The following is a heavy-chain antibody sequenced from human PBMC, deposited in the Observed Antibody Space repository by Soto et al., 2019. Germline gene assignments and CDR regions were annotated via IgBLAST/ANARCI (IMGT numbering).Heavy chain of an antibody. J-gene: IGHJ6*02. CDR1: GFTFSSYA. V-gene: IGHV3-23*01. Sequence: EVQLLESGGGLVQPGGSLRLSCAASGFTFSSYAMSWVRQAPGKGLEWVSAISGSGGSTYYADSVKGRFTSSRDNSKNTLYLQMNSLKAEDTAVYYCAKDPYSSSSGYYYGMDVWGQGTTVTVSS. CDR2: ISGSGGST. CDR3: AKDPYSSSSGYYYGMDV. D-gene: IGHD6-6*01.